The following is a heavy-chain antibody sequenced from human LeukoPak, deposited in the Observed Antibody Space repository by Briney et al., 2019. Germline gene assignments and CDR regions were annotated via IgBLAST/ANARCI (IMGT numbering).Heavy chain of an antibody. V-gene: IGHV4-31*03. CDR1: GGSISSGGYY. CDR2: IYYSGST. CDR3: ARGAYYDSSGYYVWYFDL. D-gene: IGHD3-22*01. J-gene: IGHJ2*01. Sequence: PSQTLSLTCTVSGGSISSGGYYWSWIRQHPGKGLEWSGYIYYSGSTYYNPSLKSRVTISVDTSKNQFSLKLSSVTAADTAVYYCARGAYYDSSGYYVWYFDLWGRGTLVTVSS.